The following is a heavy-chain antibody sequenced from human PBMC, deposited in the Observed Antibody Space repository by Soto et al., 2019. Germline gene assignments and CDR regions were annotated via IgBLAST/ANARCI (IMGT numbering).Heavy chain of an antibody. CDR1: GFTFGAFA. V-gene: IGHV3-49*03. CDR2: ITSRRYGGTP. J-gene: IGHJ3*01. D-gene: IGHD2-15*01. Sequence: EVQVVESRGGLVQPGRSLSLSCSASGFTFGAFAMIWFRLSPGKGLEWVGVITSRRYGGTPQSAASVRDRFTISRDDSRGIAYLHMSGLTTEDTAVYYCTRMPPNKYCRGGTCSAFDVSGQGTLVTVSS. CDR3: TRMPPNKYCRGGTCSAFDV.